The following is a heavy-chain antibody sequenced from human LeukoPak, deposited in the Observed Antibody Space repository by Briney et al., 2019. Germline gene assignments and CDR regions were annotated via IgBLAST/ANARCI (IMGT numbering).Heavy chain of an antibody. V-gene: IGHV4-34*01. Sequence: SETLSLTCAVYGGSFSGYYWSWIRQPPGKGLEWIGEINHSGSTNYNPSLKSRVTISVDTSKNQFSLKLSSVAAAATAVYYCARGRWDQFDPWGQGTLVTVSS. J-gene: IGHJ5*02. D-gene: IGHD1-26*01. CDR1: GGSFSGYY. CDR2: INHSGST. CDR3: ARGRWDQFDP.